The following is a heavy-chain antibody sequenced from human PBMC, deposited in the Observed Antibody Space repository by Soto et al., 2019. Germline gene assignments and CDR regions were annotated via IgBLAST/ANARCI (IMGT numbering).Heavy chain of an antibody. CDR1: GGSISSYY. V-gene: IGHV4-59*01. CDR3: ARYDSKSYHFDY. Sequence: PSEPLSLTCTVSGGSISSYYWSWIRQPPGKGLEWIGYIYYSGSTNYNPSLKSRVTISVDTSKNQFSLKLSSVTAADTAVYYCARYDSKSYHFDYWGQGTLVTVSS. CDR2: IYYSGST. J-gene: IGHJ4*02. D-gene: IGHD3-22*01.